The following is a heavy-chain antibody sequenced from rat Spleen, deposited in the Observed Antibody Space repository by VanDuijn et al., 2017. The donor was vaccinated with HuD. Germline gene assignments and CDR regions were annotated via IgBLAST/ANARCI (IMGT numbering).Heavy chain of an antibody. D-gene: IGHD1-12*02. CDR2: ISTGGGST. V-gene: IGHV5-25*01. Sequence: EVQLVESGGGLVQPGRSLKLSCVASGFSFTDYNMAWVRQAPTKDLQWVTSISTGGGSTYYRDSVKGRFTISRDNAKSPLYLQMASLRSEDTATYYCARGDGPLGVMDAWGQGASVTVSS. CDR1: GFSFTDYN. J-gene: IGHJ4*01. CDR3: ARGDGPLGVMDA.